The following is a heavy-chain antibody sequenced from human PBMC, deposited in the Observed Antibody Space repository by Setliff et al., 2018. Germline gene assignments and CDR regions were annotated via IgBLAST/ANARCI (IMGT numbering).Heavy chain of an antibody. CDR1: GYSFTTYW. CDR3: ARVGPLTDDAFDI. Sequence: PGESLKISCEGSGYSFTTYWIAWVRQMPGKGLEWMGIIYPGDSDTRYSPSFQGQVTISADKSINTAYLQWSSLKASDTAIYYCARVGPLTDDAFDIWGQGTMVTVSS. D-gene: IGHD1-26*01. CDR2: IYPGDSDT. V-gene: IGHV5-51*01. J-gene: IGHJ3*02.